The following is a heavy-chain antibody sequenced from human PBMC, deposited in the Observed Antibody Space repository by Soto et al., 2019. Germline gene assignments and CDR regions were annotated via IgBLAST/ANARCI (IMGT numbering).Heavy chain of an antibody. D-gene: IGHD3-10*01. V-gene: IGHV1-69*02. J-gene: IGHJ4*02. CDR3: ATSYGSGSTHFDS. CDR1: GGTFNSYT. CDR2: VNPIVGMS. Sequence: QVKLVQSGAEVKKPGSSVTVSCTASGGTFNSYTINWVRQAPGQRLEWVGRVNPIVGMSSSAPKFQGRVTMTADKSTSKAYLDLTGLKSEDTAVYYCATSYGSGSTHFDSWGQGTLVTVSS.